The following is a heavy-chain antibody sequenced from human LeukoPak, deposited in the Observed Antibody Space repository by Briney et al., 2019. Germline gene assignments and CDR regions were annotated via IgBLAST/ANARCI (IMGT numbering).Heavy chain of an antibody. CDR3: ARQRHSSWVATAHYYYGMDV. V-gene: IGHV5-51*01. CDR1: GYSFTSYW. Sequence: GESLKISCKGSGYSFTSYWIGWVRQMPGKGLEWMGIIYPGDSDTRYSPSFQGQVTISADKSISTAYLQWSSLKASDTAMYYCARQRHSSWVATAHYYYGMDVWGQGTTVTVSS. J-gene: IGHJ6*02. CDR2: IYPGDSDT. D-gene: IGHD6-13*01.